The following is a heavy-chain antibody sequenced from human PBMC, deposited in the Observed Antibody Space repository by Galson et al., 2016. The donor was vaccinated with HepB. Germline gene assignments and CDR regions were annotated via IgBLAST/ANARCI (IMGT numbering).Heavy chain of an antibody. CDR3: ARVGTTVTTQALGMDV. Sequence: TLSLTCTVSGGSISNYYWSWIRQPPGKGLEWIGYIYNSGSTNSNPSLKSRVTISVDTSKNQFSLKLSSVTAADTAVYYCARVGTTVTTQALGMDVWGQGTTVTVSS. CDR1: GGSISNYY. J-gene: IGHJ6*02. V-gene: IGHV4-59*01. D-gene: IGHD4-17*01. CDR2: IYNSGST.